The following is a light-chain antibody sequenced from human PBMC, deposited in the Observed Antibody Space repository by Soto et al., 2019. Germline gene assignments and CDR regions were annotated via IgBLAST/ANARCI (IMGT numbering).Light chain of an antibody. V-gene: IGKV3-11*01. J-gene: IGKJ3*01. CDR1: QNVSTY. CDR3: QRRTNWLT. Sequence: DIVLTQSPSTLSLSPGERATLSCRASQNVSTYLAWYQQKPGQAPRLLIYDASNRATGIPARFSGSGSGTDSTLTISRLAPEDFAVYYCQRRTNWLTFGPGTKVDIK. CDR2: DAS.